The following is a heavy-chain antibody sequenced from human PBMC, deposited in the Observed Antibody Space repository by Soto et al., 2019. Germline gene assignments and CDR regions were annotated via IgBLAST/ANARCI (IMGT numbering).Heavy chain of an antibody. CDR1: GGSFSGYY. V-gene: IGHV4-34*01. CDR2: INHSGST. J-gene: IGHJ3*02. D-gene: IGHD3-22*01. Sequence: SETLSLTCAVYGGSFSGYYWSWIRQPPGKGLEWIGEINHSGSTNYNPSLKSRVTISVDTPKNQFSLKLSSVTATDTAVYYCSTYYYDSSGHGDAFDIWGQGTMVTVSS. CDR3: STYYYDSSGHGDAFDI.